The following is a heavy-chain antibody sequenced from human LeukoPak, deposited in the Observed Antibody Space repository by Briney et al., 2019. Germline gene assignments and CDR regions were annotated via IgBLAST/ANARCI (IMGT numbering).Heavy chain of an antibody. CDR1: GASISSYY. D-gene: IGHD2-15*01. CDR3: ARGCSGGSCVDY. Sequence: KPSETLSLTCTVSGASISSYYWSWIRQPPGKGLEWIGEINHSGSTNYNPSLKSRVTISVDTSKNQFSLKLSSVTAADTAVYYCARGCSGGSCVDYWGQGTLVTVSS. J-gene: IGHJ4*02. V-gene: IGHV4-34*01. CDR2: INHSGST.